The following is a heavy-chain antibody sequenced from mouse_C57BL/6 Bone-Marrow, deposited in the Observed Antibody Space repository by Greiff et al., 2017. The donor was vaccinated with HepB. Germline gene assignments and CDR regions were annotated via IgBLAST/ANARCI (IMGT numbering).Heavy chain of an antibody. V-gene: IGHV5-4*03. CDR1: GFTFSSYA. Sequence: EVMLVESGGGLVKPGGSLKLSCAASGFTFSSYAMSWVRQTPEKRLEWVATISDDGSYTYYPDNVKGRFTISRDNAKNNLYLQMSHLKSEDTAMYYCASYYDYDWFAYWGQGTLVTVSA. CDR3: ASYYDYDWFAY. CDR2: ISDDGSYT. D-gene: IGHD2-4*01. J-gene: IGHJ3*01.